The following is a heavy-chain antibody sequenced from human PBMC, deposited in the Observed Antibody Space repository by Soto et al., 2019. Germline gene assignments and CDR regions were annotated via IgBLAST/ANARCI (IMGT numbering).Heavy chain of an antibody. J-gene: IGHJ4*01. CDR2: IYNSGNT. CDR3: AAPPRY. Sequence: QVQLQESGPGLVKPSETLSLTCTVSGGSISSYYWNWIRQPPGKGLEWIGYIYNSGNTNYNPSLRSRVTISVDTAMNQFSLKLTSVTAADTAVYYCAAPPRYWGHGTLVTVSS. CDR1: GGSISSYY. D-gene: IGHD6-6*01. V-gene: IGHV4-59*01.